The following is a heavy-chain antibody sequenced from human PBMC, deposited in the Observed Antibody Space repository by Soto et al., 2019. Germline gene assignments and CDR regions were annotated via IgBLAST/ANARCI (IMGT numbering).Heavy chain of an antibody. CDR1: GGTFSSYT. CDR3: ARSSGRDIVVVPAATGGNWFDP. J-gene: IGHJ5*02. Sequence: SVKVSCKASGGTFSSYTISWVRQAPGQGLEWMGRIIPILGIANYAQKFQGRVTITADKSTSTAYMELSSLRSEDTAVYYCARSSGRDIVVVPAATGGNWFDPWGQGTLVTVSS. CDR2: IIPILGIA. D-gene: IGHD2-2*01. V-gene: IGHV1-69*02.